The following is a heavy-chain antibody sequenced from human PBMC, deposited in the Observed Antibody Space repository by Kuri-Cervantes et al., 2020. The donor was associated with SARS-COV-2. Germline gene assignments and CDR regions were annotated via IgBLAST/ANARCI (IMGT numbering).Heavy chain of an antibody. CDR3: ARDGKYYDILTGYYTGGPQYYYYYMDV. CDR1: GFTFSSYW. V-gene: IGHV3-74*01. D-gene: IGHD3-9*01. J-gene: IGHJ6*03. CDR2: INSDGSST. Sequence: LSLTCAASGFTFSSYWMHWVRQAPGKGLVWVSRINSDGSSTSYADSVKGRFTISRDNSKNTLYLQMNSLRAEDTAVYYCARDGKYYDILTGYYTGGPQYYYYYMDVWGKGTTVTVSS.